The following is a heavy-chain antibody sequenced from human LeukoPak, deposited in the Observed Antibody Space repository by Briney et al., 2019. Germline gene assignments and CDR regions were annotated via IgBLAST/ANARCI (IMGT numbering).Heavy chain of an antibody. D-gene: IGHD3-3*01. J-gene: IGHJ4*02. V-gene: IGHV3-30*18. CDR2: ISYDGSNK. CDR3: GKDSDDFWSGYYFNY. Sequence: GGSLRLSCAASGFTFSSYGMHWVRQAPGKGLEWVAVISYDGSNKYYADSVKGRFTISRDNSKNTLYLQMNSLRAEDTAVYYCGKDSDDFWSGYYFNYWGQGTLVTVSS. CDR1: GFTFSSYG.